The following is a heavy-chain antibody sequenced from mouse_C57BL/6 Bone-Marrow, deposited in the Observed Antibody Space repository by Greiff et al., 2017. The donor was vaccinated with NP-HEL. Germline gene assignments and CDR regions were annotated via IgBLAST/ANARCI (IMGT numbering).Heavy chain of an antibody. D-gene: IGHD1-1*01. CDR3: ANYGSLYWYFEV. V-gene: IGHV1-64*01. CDR2: IHPNSGSA. CDR1: GYTFTSYW. J-gene: IGHJ1*03. Sequence: QVQLQQPGAELVKPGASVKLSCKASGYTFTSYWMHWVKQRPGQSLEWIGMIHPNSGSANYNEKFKSKATLTVDKSSSTAYMQLSSLTSEDSAVYYCANYGSLYWYFEVWGTGTTVTVSS.